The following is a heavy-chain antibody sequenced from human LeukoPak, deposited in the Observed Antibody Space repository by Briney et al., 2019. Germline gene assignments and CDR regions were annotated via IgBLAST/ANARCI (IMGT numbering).Heavy chain of an antibody. Sequence: PGRSLRLSCAASGFTFSTYGMHWVRQTPDKGLEWVAVISYEGSNKYYTDSVKGRFTISRDNSKNTLYLQMNSLRAEDTAVYYCARGSGYSYAFTGRERTKSRLDYWGPGTLVTVSS. CDR3: ARGSGYSYAFTGRERTKSRLDY. V-gene: IGHV3-30*03. CDR1: GFTFSTYG. J-gene: IGHJ4*02. CDR2: ISYEGSNK. D-gene: IGHD5-18*01.